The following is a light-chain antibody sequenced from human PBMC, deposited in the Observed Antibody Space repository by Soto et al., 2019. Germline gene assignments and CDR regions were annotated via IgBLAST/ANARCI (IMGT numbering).Light chain of an antibody. J-gene: IGKJ2*01. CDR3: QQRSNLMYT. CDR2: DAS. V-gene: IGKV3-11*01. Sequence: EIVLTQSPATLSLSPGERVTLSCRASQSVSSFLAWYQQQPGQAPRLLIYDASNRATGIPARFSGSGSGTDFTLTISSLEPEDFAVYYCQQRSNLMYTFGQGTKLELK. CDR1: QSVSSF.